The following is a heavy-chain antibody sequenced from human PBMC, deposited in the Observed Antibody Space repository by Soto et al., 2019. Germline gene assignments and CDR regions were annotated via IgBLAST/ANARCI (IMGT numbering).Heavy chain of an antibody. V-gene: IGHV4-39*01. Sequence: QLQLQESGPGLVKPSETLSLTCTVSGGSINSSTYYWAWIRQPPGKGLEWIGSIYYSGSTYYNPSLKSRVTISVDTSKNQFSLKLSSVTAADTAVYYCAIIAAAGGYWYLDLWGRGTLVTVSS. J-gene: IGHJ2*01. D-gene: IGHD6-13*01. CDR2: IYYSGST. CDR3: AIIAAAGGYWYLDL. CDR1: GGSINSSTYY.